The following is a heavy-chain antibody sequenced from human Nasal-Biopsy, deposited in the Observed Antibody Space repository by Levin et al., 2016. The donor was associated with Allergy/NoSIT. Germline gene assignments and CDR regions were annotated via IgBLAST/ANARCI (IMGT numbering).Heavy chain of an antibody. D-gene: IGHD3-3*01. Sequence: GGSLRLSCVASGFTFNRYAMHWVRQAPGKGLEWLAVIWYDGSDRYYGDSLKGRFTISRDNSKNTVYLHMNSLRVEDTAVYYCARDGDESNNYDRDYWGQGTLVTVSS. CDR3: ARDGDESNNYDRDY. CDR2: IWYDGSDR. J-gene: IGHJ4*02. CDR1: GFTFNRYA. V-gene: IGHV3-33*01.